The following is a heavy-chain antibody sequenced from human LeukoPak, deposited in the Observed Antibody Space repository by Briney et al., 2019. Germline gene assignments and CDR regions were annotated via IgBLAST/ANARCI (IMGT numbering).Heavy chain of an antibody. V-gene: IGHV1-2*02. Sequence: WASVKVSCKASGYTFTVYFMHWVRQAPGQGLEWMGWINPNSGGTNCAQKFQGRVTMTRDTSISTAYMEVSRLTFDDTAVYYCARGIASSGRYPNWFDPWGQGTLVTVSS. CDR1: GYTFTVYF. D-gene: IGHD6-19*01. CDR2: INPNSGGT. J-gene: IGHJ5*02. CDR3: ARGIASSGRYPNWFDP.